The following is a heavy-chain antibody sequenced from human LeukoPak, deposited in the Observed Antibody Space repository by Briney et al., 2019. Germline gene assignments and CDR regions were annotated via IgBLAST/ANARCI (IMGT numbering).Heavy chain of an antibody. CDR2: ISSSGSTI. V-gene: IGHV3-48*03. CDR3: ARVRGYCTNGVCQWRPDFDY. D-gene: IGHD2-8*01. CDR1: GFTFSSYE. J-gene: IGHJ4*02. Sequence: RGSPRLSCAASGFTFSSYEMNWVRQAPGKGLEWVSYISSSGSTIYYADSVKGRFTISRDNAKNSLYLQMNSLRAEDTAVYYCARVRGYCTNGVCQWRPDFDYWGQGTLVTVSS.